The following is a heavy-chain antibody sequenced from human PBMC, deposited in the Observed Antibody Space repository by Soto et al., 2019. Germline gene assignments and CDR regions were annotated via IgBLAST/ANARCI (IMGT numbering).Heavy chain of an antibody. Sequence: GGSRRLSCAASGYTFSHYWMHWVRQAPGKGLVWVSRVNPEGTISTYADSVKGRFTISRDNGKNTLYLQMNSLRAEDTAVYYCSRETGYGSGASDYHCLDVWGQGTMVTVSS. J-gene: IGHJ6*02. CDR1: GYTFSHYW. CDR3: SRETGYGSGASDYHCLDV. V-gene: IGHV3-74*01. D-gene: IGHD3-10*01. CDR2: VNPEGTIS.